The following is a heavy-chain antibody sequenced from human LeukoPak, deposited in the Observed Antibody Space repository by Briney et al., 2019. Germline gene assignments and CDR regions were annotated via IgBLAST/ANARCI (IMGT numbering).Heavy chain of an antibody. CDR3: AKASVVVPDY. D-gene: IGHD2-2*01. CDR2: ISGSGGST. V-gene: IGHV3-23*01. J-gene: IGHJ4*02. CDR1: GFIFSSYA. Sequence: GGSLRLSCAASGFIFSSYAMHWVRQAPGKGLEWVSAISGSGGSTYYADSVKGRFTISRDNSKNTLYLQMNSLRAEDTAVYYCAKASVVVPDYWGQGTLVTVSS.